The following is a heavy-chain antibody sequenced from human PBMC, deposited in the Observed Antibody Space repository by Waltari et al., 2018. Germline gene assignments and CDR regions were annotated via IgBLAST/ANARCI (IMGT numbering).Heavy chain of an antibody. CDR1: GFRFDDFY. CDR2: ISGGGDTV. V-gene: IGHV3-11*01. D-gene: IGHD3-10*01. J-gene: IGHJ4*02. Sequence: LQSGGGFVRPGESLRLSCPASGFRFDDFYLTWVRQTPGKGLEWISYISGGGDTVLYADSVRGRFIISRDNIKNILYLQMNSLTVDDTATYFCAKDRDRLTDFFYDSWGQGSLVTVSS. CDR3: AKDRDRLTDFFYDS.